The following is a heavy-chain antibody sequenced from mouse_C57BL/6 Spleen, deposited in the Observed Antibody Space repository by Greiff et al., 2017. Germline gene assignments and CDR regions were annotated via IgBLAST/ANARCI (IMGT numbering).Heavy chain of an antibody. CDR3: AREDDAMDY. Sequence: QVQLQQPGAELVKPGASVKLSCKASGYTFTSYWMQWVKQRPGQGLEWIGEIDPSDSYTNYNQKFKGKATLTVDTASSTAYMQLSSLTSEDSAVYYCAREDDAMDYWGQGTSVTVAS. V-gene: IGHV1-50*01. J-gene: IGHJ4*01. CDR2: IDPSDSYT. CDR1: GYTFTSYW.